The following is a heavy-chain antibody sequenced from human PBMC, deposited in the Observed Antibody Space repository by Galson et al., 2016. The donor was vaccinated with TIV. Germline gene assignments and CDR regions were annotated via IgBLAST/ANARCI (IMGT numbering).Heavy chain of an antibody. D-gene: IGHD4-17*01. J-gene: IGHJ6*02. CDR1: GATFNKYA. CDR3: ARGSGDTYYYYFGMDV. CDR2: IIPIFGTA. V-gene: IGHV1-69*13. Sequence: SVKVSCKASGATFNKYAISWVRQAPGQGLEWTGGIIPIFGTANYATKFQSRVTITADEFPSAAYMELNSLRSEDTAVYYCARGSGDTYYYYFGMDVWGQGTTVTVSS.